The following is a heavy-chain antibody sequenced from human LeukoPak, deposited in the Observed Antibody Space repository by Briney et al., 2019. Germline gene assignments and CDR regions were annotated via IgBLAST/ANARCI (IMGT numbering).Heavy chain of an antibody. D-gene: IGHD3-10*01. CDR1: GWSFSGYY. V-gene: IGHV4-34*01. J-gene: IGHJ4*02. CDR3: ARGYGSGSYYKY. CDR2: INKSGNT. Sequence: PSETLSLTCAVYGWSFSGYYWGWVRQPPGKGLEWIGEINKSGNTDYNPSLKGRVTVSLDASKNQFSLKLSSVTAADTAVYYCARGYGSGSYYKYWGQGTLVTVSS.